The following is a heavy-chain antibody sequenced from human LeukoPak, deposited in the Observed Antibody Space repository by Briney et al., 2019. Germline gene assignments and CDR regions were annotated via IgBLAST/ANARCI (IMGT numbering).Heavy chain of an antibody. J-gene: IGHJ4*02. D-gene: IGHD3-22*01. V-gene: IGHV3-23*01. CDR2: ISGSGGST. CDR1: GFTFSSYA. CDR3: AKEPLKYYYDSSGYYDY. Sequence: GGSLRLSCAASGFTFSSYAMSWVRQAPGKGLEWVSAISGSGGSTYYADSVKGRFTIPRDNSKNTLYLQMNSLRAEDTAVYYCAKEPLKYYYDSSGYYDYWGQGTLVTVSS.